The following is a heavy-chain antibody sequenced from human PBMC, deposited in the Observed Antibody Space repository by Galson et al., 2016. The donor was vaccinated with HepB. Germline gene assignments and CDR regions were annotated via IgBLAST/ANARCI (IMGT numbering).Heavy chain of an antibody. CDR1: GDSIRTSNYN. CDR3: ARLHYNHVWGSSDYYYYYMDV. D-gene: IGHD3-16*01. J-gene: IGHJ6*03. V-gene: IGHV4-39*07. Sequence: SETLSLTCTVSGDSIRTSNYNWGWIRQPPGRGLEWIGTIHSSAIGYYNPSLKSRVTMSVDTSKNQFSLKLSSVTAADTAVYYCARLHYNHVWGSSDYYYYYMDVWGKGTTVTVSS. CDR2: IHSSAIG.